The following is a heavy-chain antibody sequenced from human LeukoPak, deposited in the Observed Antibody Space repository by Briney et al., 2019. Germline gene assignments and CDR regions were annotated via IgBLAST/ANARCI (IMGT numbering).Heavy chain of an antibody. Sequence: PSETLSLTCTVSGGSISSYYWSWIRQPPGKGLEWIGYIYYSGSTNYNPSLKTRVTISVEPSKNQFSLNLSSVTAADTAVYYCAGRRDTAMVNWGQGTLVTVSS. CDR2: IYYSGST. CDR1: GGSISSYY. CDR3: AGRRDTAMVN. V-gene: IGHV4-59*08. D-gene: IGHD5-18*01. J-gene: IGHJ4*02.